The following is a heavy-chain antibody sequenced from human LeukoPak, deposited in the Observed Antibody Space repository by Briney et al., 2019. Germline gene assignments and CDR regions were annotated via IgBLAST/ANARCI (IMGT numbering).Heavy chain of an antibody. CDR3: ARGESGSYRFDY. J-gene: IGHJ4*02. Sequence: GGSLRLSCAASGFTFSSYAMHWVRQAPGKGLEYVSAISSNGGSTYYANSVKGRFTISRDNSKNTLYLQMGSLRAEDMAVYYCARGESGSYRFDYWGQGTLVTVSS. V-gene: IGHV3-64*01. CDR2: ISSNGGST. CDR1: GFTFSSYA. D-gene: IGHD1-26*01.